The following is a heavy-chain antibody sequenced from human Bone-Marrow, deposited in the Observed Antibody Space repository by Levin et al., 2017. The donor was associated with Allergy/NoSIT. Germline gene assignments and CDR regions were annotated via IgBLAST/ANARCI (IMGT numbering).Heavy chain of an antibody. Sequence: GESLKISCAASGFTFSDYYMSWIRQAPGKGLEWVSYISSSSSYTNYADSVKGRFTISRDNAKNSLYLQMNSLRAEDTAVYYCATTWSGSSMDVWGKGTTVTVSS. V-gene: IGHV3-11*06. CDR1: GFTFSDYY. J-gene: IGHJ6*03. CDR3: ATTWSGSSMDV. D-gene: IGHD3-3*01. CDR2: ISSSSSYT.